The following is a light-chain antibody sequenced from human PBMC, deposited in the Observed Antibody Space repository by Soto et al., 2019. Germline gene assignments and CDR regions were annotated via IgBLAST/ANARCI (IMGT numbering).Light chain of an antibody. J-gene: IGKJ1*01. CDR1: QDVSGH. CDR3: QQYNPPWT. V-gene: IGKV3-15*01. CDR2: DTS. Sequence: EIFVPQSHATLSVSQWEMATLSCRASQDVSGHLAWFQQKPGQAPRLLIYDTSTRATAIPVRFSGSGSGTEFTLTISSLQSEDFAVYFCQQYNPPWTFGQGTKVDI.